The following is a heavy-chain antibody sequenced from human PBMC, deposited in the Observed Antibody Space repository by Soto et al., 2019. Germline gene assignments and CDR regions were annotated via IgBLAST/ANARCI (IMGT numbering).Heavy chain of an antibody. V-gene: IGHV4-31*03. CDR3: ARTQWETQRRGMDV. Sequence: QVQLQESGPGLVKPSPTLSLTCTVSGGSISSGGYYWSWIRQHPGKGLEWIGYIYYSGSTYYNPSLKSRVTISVDTSKNQFSLKLSSVTAADTAVYYCARTQWETQRRGMDVWGQGTTVTVSS. D-gene: IGHD1-26*01. J-gene: IGHJ6*02. CDR2: IYYSGST. CDR1: GGSISSGGYY.